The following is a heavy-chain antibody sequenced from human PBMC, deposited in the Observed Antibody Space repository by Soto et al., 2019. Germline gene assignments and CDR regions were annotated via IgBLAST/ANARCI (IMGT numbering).Heavy chain of an antibody. CDR2: ISGSGGST. J-gene: IGHJ4*02. Sequence: GGSLRPSCAASGFTFISYAMSWVRRAPGKGLEWVSAISGSGGSTYYADSVKGRLTSSRDKSKNTLYLQMSSLRAEDAAVYYCAKHEATRDYFDYSGQGTLVTVSS. CDR1: GFTFISYA. D-gene: IGHD1-1*01. CDR3: AKHEATRDYFDY. V-gene: IGHV3-23*01.